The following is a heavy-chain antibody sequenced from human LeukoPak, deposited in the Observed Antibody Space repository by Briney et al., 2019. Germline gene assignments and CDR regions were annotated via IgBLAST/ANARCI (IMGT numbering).Heavy chain of an antibody. V-gene: IGHV1-2*02. J-gene: IGHJ3*02. CDR3: ASVRGYCSGGSCYPDVFDI. CDR1: GYTFTGSY. Sequence: ASVKVSCKASGYTFTGSYMHWVRQAPGQGLEWMGWINPNSGGTNYAQKFQGRVTMTRDTSISTAYMELSRLRSDDTAVYYCASVRGYCSGGSCYPDVFDIWGQGTMVTVSS. D-gene: IGHD2-15*01. CDR2: INPNSGGT.